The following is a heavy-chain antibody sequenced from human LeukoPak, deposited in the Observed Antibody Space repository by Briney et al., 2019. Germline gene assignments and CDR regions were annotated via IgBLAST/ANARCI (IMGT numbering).Heavy chain of an antibody. CDR3: ARWDSDTSGYYF. CDR2: ISYDGSNK. J-gene: IGHJ3*01. CDR1: GFTFSSYA. V-gene: IGHV3-30-3*01. D-gene: IGHD3-22*01. Sequence: GGSLRLSCAASGFTFSSYAMHWVRQAPGKGLEGVAVISYDGSNKYYADSVKGLFTISRDTSKNTLHLQMNSLRPEDTAVYYCARWDSDTSGYYFWGQGTMVTVSS.